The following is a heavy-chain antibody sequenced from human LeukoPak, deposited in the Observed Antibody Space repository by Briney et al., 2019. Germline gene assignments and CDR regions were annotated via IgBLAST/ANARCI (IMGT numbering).Heavy chain of an antibody. CDR2: IYYSGST. V-gene: IGHV4-30-4*01. CDR3: ARGRIVVVPAEFDY. J-gene: IGHJ4*02. D-gene: IGHD2-2*01. CDR1: GGSISSGGYY. Sequence: PSQTLSLTCTVSGGSISSGGYYWSWIRQPPGKGLEWIGYIYYSGSTYYNPSLKSRVTISVDTSKNQFSLKLSSVTAADTAVYYCARGRIVVVPAEFDYWGQGTLVTVSS.